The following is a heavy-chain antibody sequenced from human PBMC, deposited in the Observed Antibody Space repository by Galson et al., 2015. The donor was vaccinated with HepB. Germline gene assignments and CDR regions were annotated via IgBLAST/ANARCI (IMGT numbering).Heavy chain of an antibody. D-gene: IGHD3-22*01. Sequence: SLRLSCAASGFTFSSYAMSWVRQAPGKGLEWVSAISGSGGSTYYADSVKGRFTISRDNSKNTLYLQMNSLRAEDTAVYYCAKHYHDSSGYPIDYWGQGTLVTVSS. J-gene: IGHJ4*02. CDR3: AKHYHDSSGYPIDY. CDR1: GFTFSSYA. V-gene: IGHV3-23*01. CDR2: ISGSGGST.